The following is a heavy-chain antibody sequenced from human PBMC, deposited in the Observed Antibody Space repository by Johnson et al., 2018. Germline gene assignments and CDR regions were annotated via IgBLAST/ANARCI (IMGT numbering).Heavy chain of an antibody. CDR3: AKDRFHGPQYDSSGYYMVAFDI. D-gene: IGHD3-22*01. CDR2: ISGSSDSP. CDR1: GFTFSSYA. J-gene: IGHJ3*02. V-gene: IGHV3-23*04. Sequence: VQLVESGGGLVHPGGSXRLSCAASGFTFSSYAMSWVRQAPGKGLDWVSGISGSSDSPYCADSMRGRFTISRDNSKHTLYLQMNSLRAEDTAVYYCAKDRFHGPQYDSSGYYMVAFDIWGQGTMVTVSS.